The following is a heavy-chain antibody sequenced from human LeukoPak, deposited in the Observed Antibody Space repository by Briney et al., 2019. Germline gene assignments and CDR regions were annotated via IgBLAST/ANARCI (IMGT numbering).Heavy chain of an antibody. CDR2: ISYDGSNK. V-gene: IGHV3-30-3*01. CDR3: ARGGAYSSGWYFDY. Sequence: GGSLRLSCAASGFTFSSYAMHWVRQAPGKGLEWVAVISYDGSNKNYADSVKGRFTISRDNSKNTLYLQMNSLRAEDTAVYYCARGGAYSSGWYFDYWGQGTLVTVSS. D-gene: IGHD6-19*01. J-gene: IGHJ4*02. CDR1: GFTFSSYA.